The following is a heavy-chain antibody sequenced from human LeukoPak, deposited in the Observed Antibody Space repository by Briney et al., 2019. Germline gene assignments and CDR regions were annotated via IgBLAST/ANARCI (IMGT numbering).Heavy chain of an antibody. V-gene: IGHV2-70*01. Sequence: SGPSLVKPTQTLTLTCTFSGSSLSTSEMCVSWIRQPPGKALEWLALIDWDNDKYYSTSLETRLTISKDTSKNQVVLTMTNMDPVDTATYYCARKTDHFDYWGQGTLVTVSS. CDR3: ARKTDHFDY. CDR2: IDWDNDK. J-gene: IGHJ4*02. CDR1: GSSLSTSEMC.